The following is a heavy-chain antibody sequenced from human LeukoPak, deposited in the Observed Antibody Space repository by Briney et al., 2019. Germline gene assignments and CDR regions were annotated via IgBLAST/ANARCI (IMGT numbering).Heavy chain of an antibody. CDR3: ARDRYIVGSYYYDSSGYYLLPLFDY. CDR2: INPNSGDT. J-gene: IGHJ4*02. V-gene: IGHV1-2*02. Sequence: GASVKVSCKASGYTFTGYYMHWVRRAPGQGLEWMGWINPNSGDTNYAQKFQGRVTMTTDTSTSTAYMELRSLRSDDTAVYYCARDRYIVGSYYYDSSGYYLLPLFDYWGQGTLVTVSS. CDR1: GYTFTGYY. D-gene: IGHD3-22*01.